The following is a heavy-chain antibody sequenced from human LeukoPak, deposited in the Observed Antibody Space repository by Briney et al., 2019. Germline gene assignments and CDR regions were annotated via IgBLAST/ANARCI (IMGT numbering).Heavy chain of an antibody. CDR2: ISGSGDNT. Sequence: PSETLSLTCTVSGGSISSYYWSWVRQAPGKGLEWVSTISGSGDNTYYADSVKGRFTISRDNSKNTLYLHMNSLRAEDTAVYYCARVTYGSGTYGAFDYWGQGTLVTVSS. D-gene: IGHD3-10*01. J-gene: IGHJ4*02. V-gene: IGHV3-23*01. CDR3: ARVTYGSGTYGAFDY. CDR1: GGSISSYY.